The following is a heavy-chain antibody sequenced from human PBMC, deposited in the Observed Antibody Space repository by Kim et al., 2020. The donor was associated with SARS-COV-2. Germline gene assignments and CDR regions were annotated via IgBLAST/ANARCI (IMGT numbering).Heavy chain of an antibody. CDR2: INHSGST. J-gene: IGHJ5*02. V-gene: IGHV4-34*01. D-gene: IGHD6-13*01. CDR1: GGSFSGYY. CDR3: ARGPGYSSSWYGPGGWFDP. Sequence: SETLSLTCAVYGGSFSGYYWSWIRQPPGKGLEWIGEINHSGSTNYNPSLKSRVTISVDTSKNQFSLKLSSVTAADTAVYYCARGPGYSSSWYGPGGWFDP.